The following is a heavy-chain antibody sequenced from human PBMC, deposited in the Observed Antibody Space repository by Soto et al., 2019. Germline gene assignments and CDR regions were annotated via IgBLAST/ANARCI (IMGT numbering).Heavy chain of an antibody. CDR1: GFTFSSYA. CDR3: AKDESMIVVANSPYFDY. J-gene: IGHJ4*02. Sequence: GGSLRLSCAASGFTFSSYAMSWVRQAPGKGLEWVSAISGSGGSTYYADSVKGRFTISRDNSKNTLYLQMNSLRAEDTAVYYCAKDESMIVVANSPYFDYWGQGTLVTVSS. CDR2: ISGSGGST. V-gene: IGHV3-23*01. D-gene: IGHD3-22*01.